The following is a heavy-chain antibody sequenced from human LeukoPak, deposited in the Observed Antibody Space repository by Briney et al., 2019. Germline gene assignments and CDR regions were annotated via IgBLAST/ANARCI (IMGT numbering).Heavy chain of an antibody. Sequence: PSETLSLTCTVSGGSISSSSYYWGWIRQPPGKGLEWIGRIYYSGSTYYNPSLKSRVTISVDTSKNQFSLKLSSVTAAGTAVYYCARLWQNWFDPWGQGTLVTVSS. CDR2: IYYSGST. CDR3: ARLWQNWFDP. CDR1: GGSISSSSYY. J-gene: IGHJ5*02. V-gene: IGHV4-39*01.